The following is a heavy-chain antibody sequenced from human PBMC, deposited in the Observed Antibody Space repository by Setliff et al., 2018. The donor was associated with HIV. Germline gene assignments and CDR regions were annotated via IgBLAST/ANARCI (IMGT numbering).Heavy chain of an antibody. Sequence: NPSETLSLTCAVYGGSFSDYFWTWIRQPPGKGLNWIGEINHSGSITYNPSLKSRFNMSVDTSKNQFSLKLASVSAADTAVYYCPRGLPWSYQRNFDFWGQGTVVTVSS. V-gene: IGHV4-34*01. D-gene: IGHD3-16*02. J-gene: IGHJ4*02. CDR2: INHSGSI. CDR3: PRGLPWSYQRNFDF. CDR1: GGSFSDYF.